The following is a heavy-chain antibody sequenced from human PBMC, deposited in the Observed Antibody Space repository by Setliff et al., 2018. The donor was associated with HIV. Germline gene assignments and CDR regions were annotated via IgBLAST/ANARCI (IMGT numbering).Heavy chain of an antibody. V-gene: IGHV1-8*02. Sequence: ASVKVSCKPSGYTFATYDINWVRQAAGQGLEWLGWVNPYSGNSGYAQKFHGRLTMTRDTSRGTAHVELRSLRSDDTAVYFCARGYASGSGSYYYDYWGQGTLVTVSS. CDR2: VNPYSGNS. D-gene: IGHD2-15*01. J-gene: IGHJ4*02. CDR1: GYTFATYD. CDR3: ARGYASGSGSYYYDY.